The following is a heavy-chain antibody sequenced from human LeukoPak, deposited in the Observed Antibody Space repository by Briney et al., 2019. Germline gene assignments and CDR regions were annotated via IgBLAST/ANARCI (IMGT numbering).Heavy chain of an antibody. CDR1: GGSISSGGYY. D-gene: IGHD6-13*01. J-gene: IGHJ6*02. V-gene: IGHV4-31*03. CDR3: ARDPSQQLAPPGYYYYGMDV. Sequence: SETLSFACTGSGGSISSGGYYWSWIRQPPGKGVEWIGYIYYSGSTYYNPSLKSRVTISVDTSKTQFSLKLSSVTAADTAVYYCARDPSQQLAPPGYYYYGMDVSGQGTTVTVSS. CDR2: IYYSGST.